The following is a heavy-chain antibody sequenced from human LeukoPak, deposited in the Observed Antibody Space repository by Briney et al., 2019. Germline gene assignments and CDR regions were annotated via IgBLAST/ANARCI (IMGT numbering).Heavy chain of an antibody. CDR1: GGSISSSSYY. CDR3: ARQSGYYSVDAFDI. J-gene: IGHJ3*02. CDR2: TYYSGST. V-gene: IGHV4-39*01. Sequence: KPSETLSLTCTVSGGSISSSSYYWGWIRQPPGKGLEWIGSTYYSGSTYYNPSLKSRVTTSVDTSKNQFSLKLSSVTAADTAVYYCARQSGYYSVDAFDIWGQGTMVTVSS. D-gene: IGHD3-22*01.